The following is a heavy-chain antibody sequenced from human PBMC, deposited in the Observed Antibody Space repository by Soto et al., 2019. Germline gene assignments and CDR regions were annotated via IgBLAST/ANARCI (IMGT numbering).Heavy chain of an antibody. J-gene: IGHJ5*01. CDR1: GESLRGYY. D-gene: IGHD2-21*01. Sequence: QVQLQQWGTGLLKPSETLSLHCAVYGESLRGYYWSWIRKSPAMGLEWIGESNHRGTTNPDSSLKSRAIISIDTSKNQVSLRLNYVTAADTAVYYCARGYPRSILSTSLTTSYWFDSWGQGTLVTVSS. CDR3: ARGYPRSILSTSLTTSYWFDS. V-gene: IGHV4-34*04. CDR2: SNHRGTT.